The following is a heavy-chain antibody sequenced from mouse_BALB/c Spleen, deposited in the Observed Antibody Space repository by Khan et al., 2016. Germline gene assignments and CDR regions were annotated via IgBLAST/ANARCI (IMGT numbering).Heavy chain of an antibody. CDR1: GFSLTNSG. V-gene: IGHV2-9*02. J-gene: IGHJ3*01. CDR2: IWAGGST. Sequence: QVQLKESGPGLVAPSQSLSITCTVSGFSLTNSGVHWVRQPPRKGLDWLGVIWAGGSTDYHSALMSRLSINRDTTQNQFFLKINRLQTDETAMYYGARDDKDFDAGFASWGQGTLVTGSA. CDR3: ARDDKDFDAGFAS.